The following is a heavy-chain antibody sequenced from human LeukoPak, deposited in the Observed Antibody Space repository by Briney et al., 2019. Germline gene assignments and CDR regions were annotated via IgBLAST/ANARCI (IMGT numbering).Heavy chain of an antibody. J-gene: IGHJ4*02. Sequence: PGGSLRLSCAASGFTFSSYAMSWVRQAPGTGLEWVSAIGGSGGSTYYADSVKGRFTISRDNSKNTLYLQMNSLRAEDTAVYYCAKYARGDTIFGVVINFDYWGQGTLVTVSS. V-gene: IGHV3-23*01. CDR2: IGGSGGST. CDR3: AKYARGDTIFGVVINFDY. D-gene: IGHD3-3*01. CDR1: GFTFSSYA.